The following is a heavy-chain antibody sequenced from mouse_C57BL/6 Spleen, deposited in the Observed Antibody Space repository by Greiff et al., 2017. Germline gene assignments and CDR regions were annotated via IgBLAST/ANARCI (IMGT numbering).Heavy chain of an antibody. J-gene: IGHJ4*01. Sequence: VMLVESGPGLVQPSQSLSITCTVSGFSLTRYGVHWVRQSPGKGLEWLGVIWSGGSTDYNAAFISRLSISKDNSKSQVFFKMNSLQADDTAIYYCARKDGNYGGAMDYWGQGTSVTVSS. CDR2: IWSGGST. V-gene: IGHV2-2*01. CDR3: ARKDGNYGGAMDY. D-gene: IGHD2-1*01. CDR1: GFSLTRYG.